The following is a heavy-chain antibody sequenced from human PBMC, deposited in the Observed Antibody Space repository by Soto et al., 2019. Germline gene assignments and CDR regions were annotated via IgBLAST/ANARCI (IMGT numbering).Heavy chain of an antibody. CDR1: GFTFSSYA. CDR3: AKDHSSTWYPISFDY. CDR2: ISGSGTST. D-gene: IGHD6-13*01. Sequence: GGSLRLSCAASGFTFSSYAMSWVRQAPGKGLEWVSTISGSGTSTYYADSVKGRLTISRDKSKNKLNLQINSLRAEDTSLYYCAKDHSSTWYPISFDYWGQGTLVTVSS. J-gene: IGHJ4*02. V-gene: IGHV3-23*01.